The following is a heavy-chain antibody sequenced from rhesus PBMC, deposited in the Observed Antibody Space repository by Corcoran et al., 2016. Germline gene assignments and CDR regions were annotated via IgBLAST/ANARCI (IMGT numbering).Heavy chain of an antibody. Sequence: QGQLVQSGAGVKKPGASVKVACQSAGCTVGSEAIGRGRQAPGQGLEGMGGIIPLVGITNYAEKFQGRVTITADSSTSTAYMELSSLRSEDTAVYYCARGVTVTTPNFDYWGQGVLVTVSS. CDR3: ARGVTVTTPNFDY. CDR1: GCTVGSEA. J-gene: IGHJ4*01. CDR2: IIPLVGIT. D-gene: IGHD4-23*01. V-gene: IGHV1S10*01.